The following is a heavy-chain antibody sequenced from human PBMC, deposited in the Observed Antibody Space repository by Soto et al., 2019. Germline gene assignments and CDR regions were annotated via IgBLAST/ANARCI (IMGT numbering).Heavy chain of an antibody. CDR1: GFTFSSYS. CDR2: ISSSSSTI. Sequence: RLSCAASGFTFSSYSMNWVRHAPGKGLEWVSYISSSSSTIYYADSVKGRFTISRDNAKNSLYLQMNSLRDEDTAVYYCARDSPYSSSWYDLNWFDPWGQGTLVTVSS. J-gene: IGHJ5*02. V-gene: IGHV3-48*02. D-gene: IGHD6-13*01. CDR3: ARDSPYSSSWYDLNWFDP.